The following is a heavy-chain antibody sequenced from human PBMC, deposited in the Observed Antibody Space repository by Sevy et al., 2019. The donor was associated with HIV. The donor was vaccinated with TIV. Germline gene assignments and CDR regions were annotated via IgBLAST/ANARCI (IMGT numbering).Heavy chain of an antibody. J-gene: IGHJ6*02. CDR3: ASPGGSYSSYYYGMDV. V-gene: IGHV4-39*01. D-gene: IGHD3-16*01. CDR1: GGSISSSSYY. CDR2: IYYSGST. Sequence: LETLSLTCTVSGGSISSSSYYWGWIRQPPGKGLEWIGSIYYSGSTYYNPSLKSRVTISVDTSKNQFSLKLSSVTAADTAVYYCASPGGSYSSYYYGMDVWGQGTTVTVSS.